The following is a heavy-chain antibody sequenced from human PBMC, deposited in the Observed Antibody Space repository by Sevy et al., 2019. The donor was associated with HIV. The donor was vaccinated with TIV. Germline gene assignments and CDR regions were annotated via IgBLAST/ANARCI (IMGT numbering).Heavy chain of an antibody. J-gene: IGHJ4*02. V-gene: IGHV3-9*01. Sequence: SLKISCAASGFTFDDYAMHWVRQAPGKGLEWVSGISWNRGTIDYADSVKGRFTISRDNRKNFLYLQLNSLTSEDTALYYCAKDRRSTSSTFEYWGQGTLVTVSS. D-gene: IGHD6-6*01. CDR3: AKDRRSTSSTFEY. CDR2: ISWNRGTI. CDR1: GFTFDDYA.